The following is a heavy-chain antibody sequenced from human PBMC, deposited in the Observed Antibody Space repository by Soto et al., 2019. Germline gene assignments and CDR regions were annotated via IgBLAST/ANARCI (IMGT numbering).Heavy chain of an antibody. CDR1: GGSFSGYF. J-gene: IGHJ4*02. V-gene: IGHV4-34*01. CDR2: INHRGST. CDR3: ARLRNSGRY. D-gene: IGHD1-26*01. Sequence: PSETLSLTCGVDGGSFSGYFGSWIRQPPGKGLEWIGEINHRGSTNYNPSLKSRVTISVDTSKNQFSLNVNSVTAPDTAVYYCARLRNSGRYWSQGTLVXVSS.